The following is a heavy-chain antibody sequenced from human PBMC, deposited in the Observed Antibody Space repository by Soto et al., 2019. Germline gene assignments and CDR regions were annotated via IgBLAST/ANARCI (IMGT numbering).Heavy chain of an antibody. CDR3: ARDQGVVVTADNWFDP. CDR1: GGSITDYS. Sequence: SETLSLTCTVSGGSITDYSWVWIRQPAGKGLEWIGRIFSSGSTNYNPSLKGRITMSLDTSKNQFSLKLKSATATDTAVYFCARDQGVVVTADNWFDPWGQGILVTVSS. D-gene: IGHD2-21*02. CDR2: IFSSGST. V-gene: IGHV4-4*07. J-gene: IGHJ5*02.